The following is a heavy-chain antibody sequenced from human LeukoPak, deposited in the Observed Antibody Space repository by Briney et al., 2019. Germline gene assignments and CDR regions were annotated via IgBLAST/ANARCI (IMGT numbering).Heavy chain of an antibody. Sequence: SVKVSCKASGGTFSSYAISWVRQAPGQGLEWMGGIIPIFGTANYAQKFQGRVTITTDESTSTAYMELSSLRAEDTAVYYCARHLTPYNWNDEDAFDIWGQGTMVTVSS. J-gene: IGHJ3*02. V-gene: IGHV1-69*05. CDR2: IIPIFGTA. CDR1: GGTFSSYA. CDR3: ARHLTPYNWNDEDAFDI. D-gene: IGHD1-20*01.